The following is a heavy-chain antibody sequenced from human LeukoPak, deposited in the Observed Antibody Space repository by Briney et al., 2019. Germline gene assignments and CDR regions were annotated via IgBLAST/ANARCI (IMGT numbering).Heavy chain of an antibody. CDR1: EFSVGSNY. Sequence: GGSLRLSCAASEFSVGSNYMTWVRQAPGKGLEWVSLIYSDGSTYYADSVKGRFTISRDNSKNTLYLQMNSLRAEDTAVYYCARVPYYDSSGYVYWGQGTLVTVSS. V-gene: IGHV3-66*01. J-gene: IGHJ4*02. CDR3: ARVPYYDSSGYVY. CDR2: IYSDGST. D-gene: IGHD3-22*01.